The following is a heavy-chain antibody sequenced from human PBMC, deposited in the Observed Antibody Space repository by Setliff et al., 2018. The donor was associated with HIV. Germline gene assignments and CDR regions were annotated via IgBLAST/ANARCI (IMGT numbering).Heavy chain of an antibody. CDR2: VKQDGTET. Sequence: PGGSLRLSCVGSGFTFEDYAMHWVRQAPGKGLESVANVKQDGTETLYVDSVKGRFTISRNNANNLVYLQMNSLRVEDTAVYFCARWGSGSYERVFDYWGQGMLVTVSS. V-gene: IGHV3-7*01. J-gene: IGHJ4*02. D-gene: IGHD1-26*01. CDR3: ARWGSGSYERVFDY. CDR1: GFTFEDYA.